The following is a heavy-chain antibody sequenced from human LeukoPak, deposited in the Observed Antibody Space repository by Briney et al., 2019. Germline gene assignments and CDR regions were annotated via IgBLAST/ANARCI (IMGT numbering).Heavy chain of an antibody. J-gene: IGHJ6*02. V-gene: IGHV1-2*04. D-gene: IGHD5-12*01. CDR3: ARGGYSGYAPSSGPYYYYYGMDV. CDR1: GYTFTGYY. Sequence: ASVKVSCKASGYTFTGYYMHWVRQAPGQGLEWMGWINPNSGGTNYAQKFQGWVTMTRDTSISTAYIELSRLRSDDTAVYYCARGGYSGYAPSSGPYYYYYGMDVWGQGTTVTVSS. CDR2: INPNSGGT.